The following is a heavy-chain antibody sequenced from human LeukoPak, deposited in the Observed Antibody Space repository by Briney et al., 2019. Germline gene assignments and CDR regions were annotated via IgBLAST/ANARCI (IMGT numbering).Heavy chain of an antibody. Sequence: GGSLRLSCAASGFTFSNYALHWVRQAPGKGLEWVAFIRYDGSNKYYADSVKGRFTISRDNSKNTLYLQMNSLRAEDTAVYYCAKDLSPWDTAMVPLDYWGQGTLVTVSS. J-gene: IGHJ4*02. D-gene: IGHD5-18*01. V-gene: IGHV3-30*02. CDR3: AKDLSPWDTAMVPLDY. CDR1: GFTFSNYA. CDR2: IRYDGSNK.